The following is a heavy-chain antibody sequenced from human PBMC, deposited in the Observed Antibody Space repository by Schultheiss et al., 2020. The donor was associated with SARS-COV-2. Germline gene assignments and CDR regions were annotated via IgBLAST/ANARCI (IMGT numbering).Heavy chain of an antibody. CDR3: AREWAYCSGGSCYLDY. CDR2: ISGSGGST. Sequence: GGSLRLSCAASGFTFSSYAMSWVRQAPGKGLEWVSAISGSGGSTYYADSVKGRFTISRDNSKNTLYLQMNSLRAEDTAVYYCAREWAYCSGGSCYLDYWGQGTLVTVSS. D-gene: IGHD2-15*01. J-gene: IGHJ4*02. CDR1: GFTFSSYA. V-gene: IGHV3-23*01.